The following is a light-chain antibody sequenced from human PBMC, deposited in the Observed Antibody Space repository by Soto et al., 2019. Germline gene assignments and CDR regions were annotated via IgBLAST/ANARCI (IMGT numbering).Light chain of an antibody. CDR2: DVS. J-gene: IGLJ2*01. Sequence: QSALTQPASLSGSPGQSITISCTGNSSDVGGYNYVSWYQQHPGKAPKLMIYDVSNRPSGVSNRFSDSKSGNTASLTISGLQAEDEADYYCSSYTSSSTLVFGGGTKVTVL. V-gene: IGLV2-14*01. CDR1: SSDVGGYNY. CDR3: SSYTSSSTLV.